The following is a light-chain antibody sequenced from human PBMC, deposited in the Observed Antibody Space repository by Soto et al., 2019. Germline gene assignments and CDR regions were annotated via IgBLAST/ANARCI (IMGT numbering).Light chain of an antibody. V-gene: IGLV2-18*02. J-gene: IGLJ2*01. Sequence: QSVLTQPPSVSGSPGQSVTISCTGTSSDVGSYNRVSWYQQPPGTAPKLMIYEVSNRPSGVPARFSGSKSGNTASLTISGLQAEDEADYYCSSYTSSSAVVFGGGTKVTVL. CDR1: SSDVGSYNR. CDR3: SSYTSSSAVV. CDR2: EVS.